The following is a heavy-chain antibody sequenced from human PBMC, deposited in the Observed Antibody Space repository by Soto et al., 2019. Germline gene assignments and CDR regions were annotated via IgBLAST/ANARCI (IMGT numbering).Heavy chain of an antibody. J-gene: IGHJ4*02. D-gene: IGHD6-19*01. Sequence: QVQLVQSGAEVKKPGASVTVSCKASGYTFTNYGINWVRQATGQGLEWMGWISAYSGHTNYAQKLQDRVTMTTDTSTSTAYMELRSLRSDDTAVYYCARRPHLADNVELDYWGQGTLVTVSS. V-gene: IGHV1-18*01. CDR2: ISAYSGHT. CDR3: ARRPHLADNVELDY. CDR1: GYTFTNYG.